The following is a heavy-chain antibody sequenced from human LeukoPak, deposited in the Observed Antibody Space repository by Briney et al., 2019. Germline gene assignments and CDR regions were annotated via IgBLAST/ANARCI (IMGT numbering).Heavy chain of an antibody. Sequence: GGSLRLSCEASGFTFGTFWMSWVRQAPGKGLEWVANINQGGETDYVDSVKGRFTISRDNSKNTLYLQMNSLRAEDTAVYYCAKRNPDYYGSGAFDYWGQGTLVTVSS. V-gene: IGHV3-7*03. J-gene: IGHJ4*02. CDR1: GFTFGTFW. CDR3: AKRNPDYYGSGAFDY. D-gene: IGHD3-10*01. CDR2: INQGGET.